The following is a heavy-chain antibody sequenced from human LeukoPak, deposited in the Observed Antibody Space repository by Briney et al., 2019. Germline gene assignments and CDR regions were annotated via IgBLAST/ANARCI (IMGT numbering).Heavy chain of an antibody. J-gene: IGHJ6*03. V-gene: IGHV4-34*01. Sequence: SETLSLTCAVYGGSFSGYYWSWIRHPPGKGLEWIGEINHSGSTNYNPSLKSRVTISVDTSKNQFSLKLSSVTAADTAVYYCASVLLWFGKGYMDVWGKGTTVTVSS. CDR2: INHSGST. CDR1: GGSFSGYY. D-gene: IGHD3-10*01. CDR3: ASVLLWFGKGYMDV.